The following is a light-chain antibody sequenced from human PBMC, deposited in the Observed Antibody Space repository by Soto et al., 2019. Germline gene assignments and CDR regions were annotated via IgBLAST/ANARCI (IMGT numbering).Light chain of an antibody. J-gene: IGKJ1*01. CDR3: QQYNNWSWT. Sequence: EIVMTQSPATLSASPGERATLSCRASQSVSSNLAWYQQKPGQAPRLLIYGASTRATGIPARFSGSGSGTEFTLTISSLQSEDFAVYSCQQYNNWSWTFGQGTKVEIK. CDR1: QSVSSN. V-gene: IGKV3-15*01. CDR2: GAS.